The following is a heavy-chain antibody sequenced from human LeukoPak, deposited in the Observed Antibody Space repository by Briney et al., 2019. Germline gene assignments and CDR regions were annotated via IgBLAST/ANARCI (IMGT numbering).Heavy chain of an antibody. J-gene: IGHJ5*02. CDR3: ARGGDDIVVVPAASWFDP. Sequence: GGSLRLSCAASGFTFSSYAMSWVRQAPGKGLEWVSAISGSGGSTYYADSVKGRFTISRDNSKNTLYLQMNSLRAEDTAVYYCARGGDDIVVVPAASWFDPWGQGTLVTVSS. CDR1: GFTFSSYA. D-gene: IGHD2-2*01. CDR2: ISGSGGST. V-gene: IGHV3-23*01.